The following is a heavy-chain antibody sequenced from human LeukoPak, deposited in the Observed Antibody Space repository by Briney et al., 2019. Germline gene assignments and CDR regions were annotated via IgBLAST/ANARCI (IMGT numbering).Heavy chain of an antibody. V-gene: IGHV3-30*18. CDR3: AKAQQQLVALGYFQH. CDR1: GFTFSSYG. D-gene: IGHD6-13*01. CDR2: ISYDGSNK. J-gene: IGHJ1*01. Sequence: PGGSLRLSCAVSGFTFSSYGMHWVRQAPGKGLEWVAVISYDGSNKYYADSVKGRFTISRDNSKNTLYLQMNSLRAEDTAVYYCAKAQQQLVALGYFQHWGQGTLVTVSS.